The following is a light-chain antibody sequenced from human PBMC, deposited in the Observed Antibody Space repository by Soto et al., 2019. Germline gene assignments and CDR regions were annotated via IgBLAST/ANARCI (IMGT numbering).Light chain of an antibody. CDR3: QQYNSYPR. J-gene: IGKJ4*01. V-gene: IGKV1-5*01. Sequence: DIQMTQSPSTLSASIGDTISITCRASQSISSWLAWFQQKPGKAPKLLIYDASSLESGVPSRFSGSGSGTEFTLTISSLQPDDFATYYCQQYNSYPRFGGGTKVDI. CDR2: DAS. CDR1: QSISSW.